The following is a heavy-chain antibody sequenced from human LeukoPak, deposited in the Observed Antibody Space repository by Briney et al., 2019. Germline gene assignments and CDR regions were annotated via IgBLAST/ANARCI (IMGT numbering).Heavy chain of an antibody. CDR3: ARMWESSTWYYFDY. D-gene: IGHD6-13*01. Sequence: SETLSPTCTVSGGSISSNYYWGWIRQPPGKGLEWIGSIYYSGSTYSNPSLNSRVTISVDTSKNQFSLKLSSVTAADTAFYYCARMWESSTWYYFDYWGQGTLVTVSS. CDR2: IYYSGST. J-gene: IGHJ4*02. CDR1: GGSISSNYY. V-gene: IGHV4-39*01.